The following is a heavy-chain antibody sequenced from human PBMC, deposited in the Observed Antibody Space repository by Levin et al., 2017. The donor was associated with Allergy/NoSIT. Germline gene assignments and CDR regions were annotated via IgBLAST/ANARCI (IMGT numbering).Heavy chain of an antibody. CDR1: EFTFSGYW. Sequence: GGSLRLSCTASEFTFSGYWMHWVRQAPGKGLVSVSRISSDGTWTGYADSVKGRFTVSRDNARNTLSLQMNSLRAEDTAVYYCALRDNESGLDYWGQGTLVTVSS. J-gene: IGHJ4*02. CDR3: ALRDNESGLDY. V-gene: IGHV3-74*01. D-gene: IGHD1-26*01. CDR2: ISSDGTWT.